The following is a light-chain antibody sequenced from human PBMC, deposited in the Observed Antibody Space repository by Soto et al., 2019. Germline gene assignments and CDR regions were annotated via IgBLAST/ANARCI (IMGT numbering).Light chain of an antibody. Sequence: DIQMTQSPSSLSASVGDRVTITCRASQNINNYLNWFQQKPGKAPKLLIDAASSLQGGVPSRFSGSGSGTDFTLSISSLQPDDFATYYCQQTYNNPTFGQGTKVEVK. CDR3: QQTYNNPT. CDR1: QNINNY. CDR2: AAS. J-gene: IGKJ1*01. V-gene: IGKV1-39*01.